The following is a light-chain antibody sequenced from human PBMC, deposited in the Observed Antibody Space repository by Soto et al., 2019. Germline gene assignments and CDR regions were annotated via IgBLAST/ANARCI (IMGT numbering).Light chain of an antibody. CDR2: GNI. Sequence: QSVLTQPPSVAGAPGQRVTIPCTWNSSNLGTGYDVNWYQQLPQTAPKLLIYGNINRPSGVPDRFSGSKSGTSASLAITGIQAEDEADYFFQAYDSRRVAWVFGGGTKLPVL. V-gene: IGLV1-40*01. CDR3: QAYDSRRVAWV. J-gene: IGLJ3*02. CDR1: SSNLGTGYD.